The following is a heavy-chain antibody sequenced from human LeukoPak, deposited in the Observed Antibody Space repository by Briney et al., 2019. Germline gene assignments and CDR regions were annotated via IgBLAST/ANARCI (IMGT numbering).Heavy chain of an antibody. V-gene: IGHV1-46*01. CDR2: INPSGGST. CDR1: GYTFTNYY. Sequence: ASVKVSCKASGYTFTNYYMHWVRQAPGQGLEWMGIINPSGGSTSYAQKFQGRVTMTRGTSTGTVYMELSSLRSEDTAVYYCARVGATGYFDYWGQGTLVTVSS. D-gene: IGHD1-26*01. CDR3: ARVGATGYFDY. J-gene: IGHJ4*02.